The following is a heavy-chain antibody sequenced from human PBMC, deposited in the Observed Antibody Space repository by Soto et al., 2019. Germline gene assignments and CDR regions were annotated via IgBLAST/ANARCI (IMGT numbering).Heavy chain of an antibody. CDR1: GFTFSTYW. CDR2: LDQEGSER. Sequence: EVQLVESGGGLVQPGGSLRLSCAASGFTFSTYWMTWVRRPPGKGLEWVANLDQEGSERYYVDSVRGRFTISRDNAKNSLYLQMTSLRAEDTAVYYCVCGGNFFVYWGQGTLVTVSP. V-gene: IGHV3-7*01. D-gene: IGHD3-16*01. J-gene: IGHJ4*02. CDR3: VCGGNFFVY.